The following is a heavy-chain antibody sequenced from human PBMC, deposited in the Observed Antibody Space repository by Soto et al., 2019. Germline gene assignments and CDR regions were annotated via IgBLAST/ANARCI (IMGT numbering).Heavy chain of an antibody. D-gene: IGHD5-18*01. J-gene: IGHJ4*02. CDR1: GYTFTSYY. Sequence: QVQLVQSGAEVKKPGASVKVSCKASGYTFTSYYMHWVRQAPGQGLEWMGIINPSGGSTTYAQKSXXRXSMNRDTSTSTVYMELSSLRSEDTAVYYCARVGGYSYGGVDYWGQGTLVTVSS. CDR2: INPSGGST. V-gene: IGHV1-46*01. CDR3: ARVGGYSYGGVDY.